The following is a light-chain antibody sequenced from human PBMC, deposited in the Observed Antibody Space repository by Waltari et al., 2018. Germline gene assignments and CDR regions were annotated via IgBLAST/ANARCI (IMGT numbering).Light chain of an antibody. V-gene: IGKV3-15*01. CDR3: QQYHKWPPYT. CDR1: QTINSN. CDR2: GAS. J-gene: IGKJ2*01. Sequence: EIVLTQSPATLSVSPGERATLSCSASQTINSNLAGYQQQPGQAPRLLLSGASTRAIGIPARFSGSGSVTEFTLTITSLQSEDFAVYFCQQYHKWPPYTFGQGTKLDI.